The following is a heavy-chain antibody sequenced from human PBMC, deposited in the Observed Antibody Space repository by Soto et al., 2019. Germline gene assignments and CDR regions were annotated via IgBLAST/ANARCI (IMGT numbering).Heavy chain of an antibody. D-gene: IGHD2-15*01. CDR2: IWYDGSNK. Sequence: PGGSLRLSCAASGFTFSSYVMHWVRQAPGKGLEWVAVIWYDGSNKYYADSVKGRFTISRDNSKNTLYLQMNSLRAEDTAVYYCARVSLGYCSGGSCYSHYYYGMDVWGQGPTVTV. V-gene: IGHV3-33*01. CDR3: ARVSLGYCSGGSCYSHYYYGMDV. J-gene: IGHJ6*02. CDR1: GFTFSSYV.